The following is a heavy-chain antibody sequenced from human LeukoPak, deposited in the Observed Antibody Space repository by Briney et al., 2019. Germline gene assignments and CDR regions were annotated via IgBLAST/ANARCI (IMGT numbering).Heavy chain of an antibody. D-gene: IGHD2-15*01. CDR2: INHSGST. CDR3: ARDLVEAFDY. V-gene: IGHV4-34*01. Sequence: PSETLSLTCAVYGGSFSGYYWSWIRQPPGKGLEWIGEINHSGSTNYNPSLKSRVTMSVDTSKNQFSLKLSSVTAADTAVYYCARDLVEAFDYWGQGTLVTVSS. CDR1: GGSFSGYY. J-gene: IGHJ4*02.